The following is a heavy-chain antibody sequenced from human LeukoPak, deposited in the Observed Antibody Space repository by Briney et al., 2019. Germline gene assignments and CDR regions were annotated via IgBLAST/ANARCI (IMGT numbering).Heavy chain of an antibody. CDR1: GYTFPSYD. V-gene: IGHV1-18*01. D-gene: IGHD6-13*01. Sequence: GASVKVSCKASGYTFPSYDISGVRQAPGQGLEWMGWITPNNGNTNYAHNLRDRVTMTTDTSTTTAYLELRSLTSDDTAIYYCAREAAAGVYFEYWGQGTLVTVSS. CDR2: ITPNNGNT. J-gene: IGHJ4*02. CDR3: AREAAAGVYFEY.